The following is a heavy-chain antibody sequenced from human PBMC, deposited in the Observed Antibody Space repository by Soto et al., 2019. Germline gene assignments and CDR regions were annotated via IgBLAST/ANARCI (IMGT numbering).Heavy chain of an antibody. CDR3: AKDQGYCSSTSCYGYYYGMDI. D-gene: IGHD2-2*01. Sequence: GSLRLSCAASGFTFSSYGMHWVRQAPGKGLEWVAVISYDGSNKYYADSVKGRFTISRDNSKNTLYLQMNSLRAEDTAVYYCAKDQGYCSSTSCYGYYYGMDIWGQGTTVTVSS. CDR2: ISYDGSNK. V-gene: IGHV3-30*18. CDR1: GFTFSSYG. J-gene: IGHJ6*02.